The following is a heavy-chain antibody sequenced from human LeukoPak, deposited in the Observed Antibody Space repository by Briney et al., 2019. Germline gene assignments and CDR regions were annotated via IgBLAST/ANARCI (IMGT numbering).Heavy chain of an antibody. D-gene: IGHD1-26*01. V-gene: IGHV1-2*02. Sequence: ASVKVSCKASGYILTAYYMHWVRQAPGQGLEWMGWINPSSGETNYGQNFQGRVTMTRDTSISTAYMEMSRLIYDDTAVYYCARQITKVGIYYMDVWGKGTTVTVSS. J-gene: IGHJ6*03. CDR1: GYILTAYY. CDR2: INPSSGET. CDR3: ARQITKVGIYYMDV.